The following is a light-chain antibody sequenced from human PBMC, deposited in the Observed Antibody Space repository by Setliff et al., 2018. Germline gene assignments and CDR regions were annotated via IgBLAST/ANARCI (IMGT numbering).Light chain of an antibody. CDR3: QQLISFPLT. CDR1: QDISNF. Sequence: DIQLTQSPSLLSASVGDRVIITCRASQDISNFLTWYQQKPGKAPKILIWSASKLHSGVPSRFSGGKSGTEFTLTINILQPEDVATYYCQQLISFPLTFGGGTKVDIK. CDR2: SAS. J-gene: IGKJ4*01. V-gene: IGKV1-9*01.